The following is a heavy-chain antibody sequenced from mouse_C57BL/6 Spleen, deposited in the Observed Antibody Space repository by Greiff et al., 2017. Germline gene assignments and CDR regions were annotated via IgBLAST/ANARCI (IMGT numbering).Heavy chain of an antibody. J-gene: IGHJ4*01. CDR2: INPNNGGT. CDR3: AEGGARDY. V-gene: IGHV1-26*01. Sequence: EVQLQQSGPELVKPGASVKISCKASGYTFTDYYMNWVKQSHGKSLEWIGDINPNNGGTSYNQKFKGKATLTVDKSSSTAYMELRSLTSEDSAVYYCAEGGARDYWGQGTSVTVSS. CDR1: GYTFTDYY.